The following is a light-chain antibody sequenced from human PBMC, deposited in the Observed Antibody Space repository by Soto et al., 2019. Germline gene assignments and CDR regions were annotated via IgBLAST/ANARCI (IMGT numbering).Light chain of an antibody. V-gene: IGKV3-20*01. Sequence: EVVLTQSPATLSVSPGDRATLSCRASQDIGSAVAWYHQRSGQAPRLLVYGASSRATGIPDRFSGSGSGTDFTLTISRLEPEDFAVYYCQQHGSSPITFGQGTRLEIK. CDR3: QQHGSSPIT. CDR2: GAS. CDR1: QDIGSA. J-gene: IGKJ5*01.